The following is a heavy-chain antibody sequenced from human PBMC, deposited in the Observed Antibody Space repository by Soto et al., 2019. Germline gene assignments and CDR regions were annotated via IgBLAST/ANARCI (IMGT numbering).Heavy chain of an antibody. CDR1: GFTFCAYS. J-gene: IGHJ5*02. CDR3: ARGGYNAYETAQLFFAS. CDR2: IRGRAYGGTT. Sequence: GGSXRLSCTASGFTFCAYSMIWFRQAPGKGLELVSFIRGRAYGGTTEYAASVRVRFTISRDNSQSIAYLQMSSLEADDTAVYYCARGGYNAYETAQLFFASWGRGTLVPVSS. V-gene: IGHV3-49*03. D-gene: IGHD5-12*01.